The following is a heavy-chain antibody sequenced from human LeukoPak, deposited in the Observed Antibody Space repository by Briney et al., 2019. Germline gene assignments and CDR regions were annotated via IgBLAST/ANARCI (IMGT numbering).Heavy chain of an antibody. Sequence: SETLSLTCAVSGGSISSGGYSWSWIRQPPGKGLEWIGYIYYSGSTNYNPSLKSRVTISVDTSKNQFSLKLSSVTAADTAVYYCARDSLASDYGDYVGWFDPWGQGTLVTVSS. CDR1: GGSISSGGYS. CDR3: ARDSLASDYGDYVGWFDP. CDR2: IYYSGST. V-gene: IGHV4-61*08. J-gene: IGHJ5*02. D-gene: IGHD4-17*01.